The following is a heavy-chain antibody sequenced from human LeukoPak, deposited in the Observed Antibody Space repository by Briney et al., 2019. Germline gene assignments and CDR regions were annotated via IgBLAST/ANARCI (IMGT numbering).Heavy chain of an antibody. CDR3: ARHSEGPVNDAFDI. CDR2: LSSSGRYT. J-gene: IGHJ3*02. D-gene: IGHD2-2*01. V-gene: IGHV3-11*03. Sequence: GGSLRLSCAASGFSFSEYYMTWIRQAPGKGLEWVSNLSSSGRYTNYADSVGGRFTISRDNAKKSLYLQMNNLRAEDTAVYYCARHSEGPVNDAFDIWGQGTKVTVSS. CDR1: GFSFSEYY.